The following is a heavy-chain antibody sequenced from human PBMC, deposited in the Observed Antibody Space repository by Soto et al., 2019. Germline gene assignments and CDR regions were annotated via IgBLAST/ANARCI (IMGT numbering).Heavy chain of an antibody. J-gene: IGHJ4*02. D-gene: IGHD6-19*01. Sequence: SETLSLTCSVSGDSISSCYWSWIRQSAGKGLEWIGRTCITGDTNYNPSLKSRVTMSLDTSKNQLSLKVTSVTAADSAVYYCAREYTETVDGPTPFYFDYWGQGTPVTVSS. CDR3: AREYTETVDGPTPFYFDY. CDR2: TCITGDT. V-gene: IGHV4-4*07. CDR1: GDSISSCY.